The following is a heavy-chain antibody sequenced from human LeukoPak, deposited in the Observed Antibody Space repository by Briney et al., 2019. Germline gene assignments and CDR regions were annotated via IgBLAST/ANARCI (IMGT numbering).Heavy chain of an antibody. J-gene: IGHJ4*02. D-gene: IGHD6-13*01. Sequence: ASVKVSCKASGGTFSSYAISWVRQAPGQGLEWMGGIIPIFGTANYAQKFQGRVTITADESTSTAYMELSSLRSEDTAVYYCARRAAAVPSAFDYWGQGTLVTVSS. CDR3: ARRAAAVPSAFDY. CDR1: GGTFSSYA. CDR2: IIPIFGTA. V-gene: IGHV1-69*13.